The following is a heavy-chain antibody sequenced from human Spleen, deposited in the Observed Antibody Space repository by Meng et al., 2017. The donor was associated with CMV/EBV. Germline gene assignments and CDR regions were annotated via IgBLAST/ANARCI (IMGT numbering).Heavy chain of an antibody. Sequence: GESLKISCAASGFSFSTYAIQWVRQAPGKGLEWVAVIWHDGSYEYYADSVKGRFTISRDNSKNTLYLQMNSLRAEDTAVYYCAKVFYYGSGSYPPNIDYWGQGTLVTVSS. CDR3: AKVFYYGSGSYPPNIDY. V-gene: IGHV3-30*02. J-gene: IGHJ4*02. D-gene: IGHD3-10*01. CDR1: GFSFSTYA. CDR2: IWHDGSYE.